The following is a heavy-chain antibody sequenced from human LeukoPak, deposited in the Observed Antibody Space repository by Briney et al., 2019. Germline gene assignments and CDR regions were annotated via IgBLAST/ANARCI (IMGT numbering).Heavy chain of an antibody. CDR1: GGTFSSYA. CDR2: INPNSGGT. V-gene: IGHV1-2*02. D-gene: IGHD3-22*01. CDR3: ARDQGAAYYYDSSGYFVAFDI. Sequence: AASVKVSCKASGGTFSSYAISWVRQAPGQGLEWMGWINPNSGGTNYAQKFQGRVTMTRDTSISTAYMELSRLRSDDTAVYYCARDQGAAYYYDSSGYFVAFDIWGQGTMVTVSS. J-gene: IGHJ3*02.